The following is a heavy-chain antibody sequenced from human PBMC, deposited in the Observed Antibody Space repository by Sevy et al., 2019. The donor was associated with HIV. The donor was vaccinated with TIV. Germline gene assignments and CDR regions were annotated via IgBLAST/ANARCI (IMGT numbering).Heavy chain of an antibody. CDR3: AKDISPGYCSSTSCYLTKVYYYYYGMDV. CDR1: GFTFDDYA. J-gene: IGHJ6*02. CDR2: ISWNSGSI. V-gene: IGHV3-9*01. D-gene: IGHD2-2*01. Sequence: GGSLRLSCAASGFTFDDYAMHWVRQAPGKGLEWVSGISWNSGSIGYADSVKGGFTISRDNAKNSLYLQMNSLRAEDTALYYCAKDISPGYCSSTSCYLTKVYYYYYGMDVWGQGTTVTVSS.